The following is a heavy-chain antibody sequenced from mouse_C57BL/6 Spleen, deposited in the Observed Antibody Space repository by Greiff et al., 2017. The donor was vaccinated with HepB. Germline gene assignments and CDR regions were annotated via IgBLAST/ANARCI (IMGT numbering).Heavy chain of an antibody. V-gene: IGHV10-1*01. CDR2: IRSKSNNYAT. D-gene: IGHD3-2*02. Sequence: EVQLQESGGGLVQPKGSLKLSCAASGFSFNTYAMNWVRQAPGKGLEWVARIRSKSNNYATYYADSVKDRFTISRDDSESMLYLQMNNLKTEDTAMYYCVRQNSSGSFAYWGQGTLVTVSA. J-gene: IGHJ3*01. CDR1: GFSFNTYA. CDR3: VRQNSSGSFAY.